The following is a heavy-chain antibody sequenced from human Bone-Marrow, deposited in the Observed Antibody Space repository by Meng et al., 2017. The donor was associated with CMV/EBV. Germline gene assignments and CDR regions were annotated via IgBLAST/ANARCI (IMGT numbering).Heavy chain of an antibody. CDR3: ARGLGSDYYYYGMDV. V-gene: IGHV4-34*01. CDR1: GGSFSGYY. CDR2: INHSGST. J-gene: IGHJ6*02. Sequence: GSLRLSCAVYGGSFSGYYWSWIRQPPGKGLEWIGEINHSGSTNYNPSLKSRVTISVDTSKNQFSLKLSSVTAADTAVYYCARGLGSDYYYYGMDVWGQGPTVT.